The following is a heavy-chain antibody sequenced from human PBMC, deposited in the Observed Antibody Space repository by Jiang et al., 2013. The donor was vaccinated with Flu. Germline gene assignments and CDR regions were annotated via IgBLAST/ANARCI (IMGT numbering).Heavy chain of an antibody. CDR3: AKDGQPDY. V-gene: IGHV3-23*01. D-gene: IGHD6-13*01. J-gene: IGHJ4*02. CDR2: SGSGGST. Sequence: SGSGGSTYYADSVKGRFTISRDNSKNTLYLQMNSLRAEDTAVYYCAKDGQPDYWGQGTLVTVSS.